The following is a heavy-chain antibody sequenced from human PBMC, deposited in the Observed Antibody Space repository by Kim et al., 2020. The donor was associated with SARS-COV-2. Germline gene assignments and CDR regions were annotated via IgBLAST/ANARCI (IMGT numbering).Heavy chain of an antibody. Sequence: SETLSLTCAVYGGSFSGYYWSWIRQPPGKGLEWIGEINHSGSTNYNPSLKSRVTISVDTSKNQFSLKLSSVTAADTAVYYCARGRGGTTRVTLGLGYYY. CDR1: GGSFSGYY. V-gene: IGHV4-34*01. D-gene: IGHD4-17*01. CDR3: ARGRGGTTRVTLGLGYYY. CDR2: INHSGST. J-gene: IGHJ6*01.